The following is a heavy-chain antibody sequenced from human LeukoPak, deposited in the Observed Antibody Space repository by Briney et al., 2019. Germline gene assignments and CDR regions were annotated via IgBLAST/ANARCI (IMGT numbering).Heavy chain of an antibody. J-gene: IGHJ4*02. CDR1: GFTFDDYT. CDR2: ISWDGGST. V-gene: IGHV3-43*01. CDR3: AKDISYNRTGGFDY. D-gene: IGHD1-14*01. Sequence: GGSLRLSCAASGFTFDDYTMHWVRQAPGKGLEWVSLISWDGGSTYYADSVKGRFTISRDNSKNSLYLQMNGLRTEDTALYYCAKDISYNRTGGFDYWGQGTLVTVSS.